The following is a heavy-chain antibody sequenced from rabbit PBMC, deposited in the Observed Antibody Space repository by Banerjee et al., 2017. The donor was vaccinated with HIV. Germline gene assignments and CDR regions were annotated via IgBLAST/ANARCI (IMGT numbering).Heavy chain of an antibody. CDR1: GSDFSSYY. V-gene: IGHV1S47*01. CDR3: ARNLGDWRNL. J-gene: IGHJ4*01. CDR2: ISSGGST. Sequence: QEELVESGGGLGQPEGSLKLSCKASGSDFSSYYMTWVRQAPGKGLEYIGYISSGGSTYYAGWVNDRFTISRDTNENTLYLQLNSLTAADTATYFCARNLGDWRNLWGPGTLVTVS. D-gene: IGHD5-1*01.